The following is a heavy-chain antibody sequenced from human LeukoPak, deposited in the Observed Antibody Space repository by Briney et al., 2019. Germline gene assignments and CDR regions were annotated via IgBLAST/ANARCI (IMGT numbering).Heavy chain of an antibody. J-gene: IGHJ4*02. D-gene: IGHD3-22*01. Sequence: ASVKVSCKVSGYTLTELSMHWVRQAPGKGLEWMGGFDPEDGETIYAQKFQGRVTMTEDTSTDTAYMELSSLRSEDTAVYYCATPRTYYYDSSGYYYFDYWGQGTLVTVSS. CDR2: FDPEDGET. CDR1: GYTLTELS. V-gene: IGHV1-24*01. CDR3: ATPRTYYYDSSGYYYFDY.